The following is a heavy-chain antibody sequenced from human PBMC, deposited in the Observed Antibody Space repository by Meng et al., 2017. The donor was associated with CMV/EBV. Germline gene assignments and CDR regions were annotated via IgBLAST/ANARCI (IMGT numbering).Heavy chain of an antibody. CDR2: IYYSGST. CDR3: ARGLYSSSWTWFDP. J-gene: IGHJ5*02. CDR1: GGSISSYY. V-gene: IGHV4-59*01. D-gene: IGHD6-13*01. Sequence: SETLSLTCTVSGGSISSYYWSWIRQPPGKGLEWIGYIYYSGSTNYNPSLKSRVTISVDTSKNQFSLKLSSVTAEDTAVYYCARGLYSSSWTWFDPWGQGTLVTVSS.